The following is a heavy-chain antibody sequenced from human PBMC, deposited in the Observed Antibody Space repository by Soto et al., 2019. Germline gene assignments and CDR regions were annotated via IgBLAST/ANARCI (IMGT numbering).Heavy chain of an antibody. J-gene: IGHJ4*02. D-gene: IGHD5-12*01. Sequence: PGGSLRLSCAASGFTFSNSWMSWVRQAPGKGLEWVADINPVESEKYYVDSVKGRFTVSRDNAKNSLYLQMNSLRVEDTALYHCARIRGYSGYDQYYFDYWGQGTLVTVSS. CDR3: ARIRGYSGYDQYYFDY. CDR1: GFTFSNSW. V-gene: IGHV3-7*01. CDR2: INPVESEK.